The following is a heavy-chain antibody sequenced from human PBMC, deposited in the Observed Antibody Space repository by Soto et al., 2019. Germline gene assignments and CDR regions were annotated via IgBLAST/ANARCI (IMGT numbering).Heavy chain of an antibody. V-gene: IGHV3-7*03. D-gene: IGHD2-8*01. CDR2: IKQDGSDE. CDR3: ARVDKIVYSSNDF. Sequence: EVQLVESGGGLVRPGGSLRLSCAGSGFTFSDYWMSWVRQAPGKGLEWVANIKQDGSDEYYVDSMKGRISISRDNAGNSLHLQMNSLRAEDTAVYFCARVDKIVYSSNDFWGQGTLVSVSS. CDR1: GFTFSDYW. J-gene: IGHJ4*02.